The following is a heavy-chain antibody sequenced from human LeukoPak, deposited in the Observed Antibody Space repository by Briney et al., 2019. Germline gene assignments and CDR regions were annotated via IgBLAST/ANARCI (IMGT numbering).Heavy chain of an antibody. D-gene: IGHD4-17*01. CDR1: GFTFSTYG. Sequence: GRSLRLSCEASGFTFSTYGMHWVRQAPGKGLEWVAVIWYDGSNKNYADSVKGRFTISRDNSKNTLYLQMNSLRAEDTAVYYCARGGRTTWHGMDVWGQGATVTVSS. CDR3: ARGGRTTWHGMDV. J-gene: IGHJ6*02. CDR2: IWYDGSNK. V-gene: IGHV3-33*01.